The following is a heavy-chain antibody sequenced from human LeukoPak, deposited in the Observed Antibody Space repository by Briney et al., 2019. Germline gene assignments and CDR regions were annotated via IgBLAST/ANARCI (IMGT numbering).Heavy chain of an antibody. CDR3: ARDDGYRSVDI. V-gene: IGHV3-7*01. Sequence: PGGSLRISCAASGFTFSSYWMSWVRQAPGKGLEWVANIKEDGSEKYDVDSVKGRFTISRDNAKNSLYLQMNSLRVEDTAVYYCARDDGYRSVDIWGQGTMVTVSS. CDR2: IKEDGSEK. CDR1: GFTFSSYW. J-gene: IGHJ3*02. D-gene: IGHD5-24*01.